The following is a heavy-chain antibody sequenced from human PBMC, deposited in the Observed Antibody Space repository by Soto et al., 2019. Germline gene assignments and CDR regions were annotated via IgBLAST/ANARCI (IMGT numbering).Heavy chain of an antibody. J-gene: IGHJ5*02. V-gene: IGHV4-30-2*01. CDR1: GGSISSGGYS. Sequence: PSETLSLTCAVSGGSISSGGYSWSWIRQPPGKGLEWIGYIYPSGSTYYNTSLKSRVTISVYRSTNQFSLKLSSVTAPDTAVYDCARVPGPWGQGAPVTVSS. CDR3: ARVPGP. CDR2: IYPSGST.